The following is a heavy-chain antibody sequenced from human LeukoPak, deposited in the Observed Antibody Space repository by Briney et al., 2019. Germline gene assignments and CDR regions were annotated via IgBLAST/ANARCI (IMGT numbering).Heavy chain of an antibody. CDR1: GFTFSSYA. CDR3: ARGLLEWLLQDGDAFDI. V-gene: IGHV3-48*04. Sequence: GRSLRLSCAASGFTFSSYAMHWVRQAPGKGLEWVSYISSSSSTIYYADSVKGRFTISRDNAKNSLYLQMNSLRAEDTAVYYCARGLLEWLLQDGDAFDIWGQGTMVTVSS. CDR2: ISSSSSTI. J-gene: IGHJ3*02. D-gene: IGHD3-3*01.